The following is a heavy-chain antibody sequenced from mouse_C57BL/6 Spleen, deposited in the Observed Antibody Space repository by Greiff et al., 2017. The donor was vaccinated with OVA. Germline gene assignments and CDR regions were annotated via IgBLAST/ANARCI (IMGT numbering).Heavy chain of an antibody. CDR3: ARSAYYDGYYDY. Sequence: VQLKQSVAELVRPGASVKLSCTASGFNINNTYMHWVKQRPEQGLEWIGRIAPANGSTKYAPKFQGKATITADTSSNPAYLQLSSLTSEDTAIYYCARSAYYDGYYDYWGQGTTLTVSS. J-gene: IGHJ2*01. V-gene: IGHV14-3*01. D-gene: IGHD2-3*01. CDR1: GFNINNTY. CDR2: IAPANGST.